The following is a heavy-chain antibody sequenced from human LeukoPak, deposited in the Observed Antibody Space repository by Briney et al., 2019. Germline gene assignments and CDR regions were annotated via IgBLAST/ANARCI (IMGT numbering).Heavy chain of an antibody. CDR2: ISWNSGSI. V-gene: IGHV3-9*01. J-gene: IGHJ4*02. Sequence: PGGSLRLSCAASGFTFDDYAMHWVRQAPGKGLEWVSGISWNSGSIGYADSVKGRFTISRDNAKNSLYLQMNSLRAEDTALYYCAKDSSNYYDSSGAFDYWGQGTLVTVSS. D-gene: IGHD3-22*01. CDR1: GFTFDDYA. CDR3: AKDSSNYYDSSGAFDY.